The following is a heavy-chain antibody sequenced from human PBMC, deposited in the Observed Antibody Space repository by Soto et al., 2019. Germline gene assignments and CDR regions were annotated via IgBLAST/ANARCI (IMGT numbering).Heavy chain of an antibody. Sequence: QVQLQQWGAGLLKPSETLSLTCAVYGGSFSGYYWSWIRQPPGKGLEWIGEINHSGSTNYNPSLKSRVTISVDTYKYQFSLTLSSVTAADTAVYYCARGQGMRVYEILTGYPPAGNGYWGQGTLVTVSS. CDR2: INHSGST. CDR1: GGSFSGYY. CDR3: ARGQGMRVYEILTGYPPAGNGY. V-gene: IGHV4-34*01. D-gene: IGHD3-9*01. J-gene: IGHJ4*02.